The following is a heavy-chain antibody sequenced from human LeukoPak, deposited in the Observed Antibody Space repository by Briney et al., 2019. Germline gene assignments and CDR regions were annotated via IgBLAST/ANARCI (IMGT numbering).Heavy chain of an antibody. CDR2: ISGSGGST. CDR1: GFTFSSYA. J-gene: IGHJ1*01. D-gene: IGHD3/OR15-3a*01. CDR3: AKDGHGQFLDYEPEYFHH. Sequence: GGSLRLSCAASGFTFSSYAMSWVRQAPGKGLEWVSAISGSGGSTYYADSVKGRFTISRDNSKNTLYLQMNSLRAEDTAIYYCAKDGHGQFLDYEPEYFHHWGQGTLVTVSS. V-gene: IGHV3-23*01.